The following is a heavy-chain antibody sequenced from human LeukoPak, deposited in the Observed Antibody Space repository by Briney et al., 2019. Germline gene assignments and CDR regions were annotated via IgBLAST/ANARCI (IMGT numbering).Heavy chain of an antibody. CDR2: IYYSGST. Sequence: SETLSLTFTVSGGSISSSSYYWGWIRQPPGKGLEWIGSIYYSGSTYYNPSLKSRVTISVDTSKNQFSLKLSSVTAADTAVYYCARGGIRPNSRGTYTPFDYWGQGTLVTVSS. CDR3: ARGGIRPNSRGTYTPFDY. D-gene: IGHD1-26*01. V-gene: IGHV4-39*01. CDR1: GGSISSSSYY. J-gene: IGHJ4*02.